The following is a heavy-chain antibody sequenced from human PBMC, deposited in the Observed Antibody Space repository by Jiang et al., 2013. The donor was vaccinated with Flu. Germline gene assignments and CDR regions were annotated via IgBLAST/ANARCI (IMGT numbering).Heavy chain of an antibody. CDR2: INAGNGNT. CDR3: ARAKARESGSWFDP. CDR1: FTSYA. D-gene: IGHD3-10*01. V-gene: IGHV1-3*01. Sequence: FTSYAMHWVRQAPGQRLEWMGWINAGNGNTKYSQKFQGRVTITRDTSASTAYMELSSLRSEDTAVYYCARAKARESGSWFDPWGQGTLVTVSS. J-gene: IGHJ5*02.